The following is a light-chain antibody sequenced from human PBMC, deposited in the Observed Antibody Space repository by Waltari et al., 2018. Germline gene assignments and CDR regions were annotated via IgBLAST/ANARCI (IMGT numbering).Light chain of an antibody. J-gene: IGKJ2*01. CDR2: GAS. V-gene: IGKV1-39*01. CDR3: QQCYNTPYT. CDR1: QGISTY. Sequence: DIQMTQSPTSLSASVGDRDTIACRASQGISTYLNWYQQKPGKAPNVLIYGASSLQSGVPSRFSGSGSGTDFTLTISSLQPEDFATYYCQQCYNTPYTFGQGTKLDIK.